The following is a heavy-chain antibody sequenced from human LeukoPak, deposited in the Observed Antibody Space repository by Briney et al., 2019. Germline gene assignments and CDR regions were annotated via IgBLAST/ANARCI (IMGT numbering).Heavy chain of an antibody. J-gene: IGHJ4*02. V-gene: IGHV3-30-3*01. D-gene: IGHD5-18*01. Sequence: PGRSLRLSCAASGFTFSSYAMHWVRQAPGKGLEWVAVISYDGSNKYYADSVKGRFTISRDNSKNTLYLQMNSLSAEDTAVYYCAKGGYGYPTNFDYWGQGTLVTVSS. CDR3: AKGGYGYPTNFDY. CDR2: ISYDGSNK. CDR1: GFTFSSYA.